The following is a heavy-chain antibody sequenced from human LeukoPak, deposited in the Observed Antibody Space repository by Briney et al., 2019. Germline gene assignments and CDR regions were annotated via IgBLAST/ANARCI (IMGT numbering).Heavy chain of an antibody. D-gene: IGHD2-15*01. Sequence: SGTLSLTCAVSGGSISSSNWWSWVRQPPGKGLEWIGEIYHSGSTNYNPSLKSRVTISVDKSKNQFSLKLSSVTAADTAVYYCASKPGPPYCSGGSCYYYYYGMDVWGQGTTVTVSS. CDR3: ASKPGPPYCSGGSCYYYYYGMDV. CDR1: GGSISSSNW. CDR2: IYHSGST. V-gene: IGHV4-4*02. J-gene: IGHJ6*02.